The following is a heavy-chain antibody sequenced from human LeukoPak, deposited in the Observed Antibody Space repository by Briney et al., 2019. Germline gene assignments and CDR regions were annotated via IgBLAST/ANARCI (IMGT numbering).Heavy chain of an antibody. CDR2: INPNSGDT. D-gene: IGHD3-22*01. J-gene: IGHJ3*02. Sequence: ASVKVSCKASGYTFTNYAMNWVRQAPGQGLEWMGWINPNSGDTNYAQKFQGRVTITADKSTSTAYMELSSLRSEDTAVYYCARWRLYYYDSSGYHDAFDIWGQGTMVTVSS. V-gene: IGHV1-8*01. CDR3: ARWRLYYYDSSGYHDAFDI. CDR1: GYTFTNYA.